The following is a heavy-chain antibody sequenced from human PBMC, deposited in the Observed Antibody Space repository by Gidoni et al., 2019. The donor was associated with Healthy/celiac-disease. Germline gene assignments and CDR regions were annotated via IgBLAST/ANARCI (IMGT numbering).Heavy chain of an antibody. CDR2: IYTSGST. J-gene: IGHJ4*02. CDR3: AIEGSSWSEIEY. V-gene: IGHV4-4*07. CDR1: GGSISSYY. Sequence: QVQLQESGPGLVQPSETLSLTCTVPGGSISSYYWSWIRQPAGKGLEWIGRIYTSGSTNYNPSLKSRVTMSVDTSKNQFSLKRSSVTAADTAVYYCAIEGSSWSEIEYWGQGTLVTVSS. D-gene: IGHD6-13*01.